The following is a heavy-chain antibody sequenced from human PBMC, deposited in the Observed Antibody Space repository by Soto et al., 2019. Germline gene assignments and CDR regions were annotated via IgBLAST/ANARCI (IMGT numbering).Heavy chain of an antibody. J-gene: IGHJ6*02. CDR2: MNTNSGNT. V-gene: IGHV1-8*01. Sequence: QVQLVQSGAEVKKPGASVKVSCKASGYTFTSYDINWVRQATGQGLEWIGWMNTNSGNTGYAQKLHGRVTMTRNTSTSTAYMELSRLTSEDTAVYYCATEKTFYGMEVVGQGTTVTVSS. CDR1: GYTFTSYD. CDR3: ATEKTFYGMEV.